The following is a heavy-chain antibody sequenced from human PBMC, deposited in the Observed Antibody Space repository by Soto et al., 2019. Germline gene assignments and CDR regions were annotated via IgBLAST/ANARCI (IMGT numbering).Heavy chain of an antibody. CDR1: GGTFSSYA. V-gene: IGHV1-69*13. CDR2: IIPIFGTA. J-gene: IGHJ6*02. Sequence: SVKVSCKASGGTFSSYAISWVRQAPGQGLEWMGGIIPIFGTANYAQKFQGRVKITADESTSTAYMEVSSLRSEDTAVYYCARANGDYVGYHYYGMDVWGQGTTVTVSS. CDR3: ARANGDYVGYHYYGMDV. D-gene: IGHD4-17*01.